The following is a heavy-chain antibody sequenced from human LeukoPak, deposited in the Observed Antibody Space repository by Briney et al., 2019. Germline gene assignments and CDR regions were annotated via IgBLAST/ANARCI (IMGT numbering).Heavy chain of an antibody. D-gene: IGHD4-23*01. CDR3: AKDYGDNPFDY. V-gene: IGHV3-30*18. CDR2: ISYDGSNK. J-gene: IGHJ4*02. Sequence: GGSLRLSCAASGFTFSSYGMHWVRQAPGKGLEWVAVISYDGSNKYYADSVKGRFTISRDNSKNTLYLQMNSLRAEDTAVYYCAKDYGDNPFDYWGQGTLVTVSS. CDR1: GFTFSSYG.